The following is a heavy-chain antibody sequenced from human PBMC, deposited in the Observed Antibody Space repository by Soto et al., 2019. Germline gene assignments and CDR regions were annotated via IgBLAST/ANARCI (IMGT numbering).Heavy chain of an antibody. V-gene: IGHV6-1*01. CDR2: TYYRSKWYY. CDR3: ARGEQYSARIFDY. J-gene: IGHJ4*01. D-gene: IGHD1-26*01. Sequence: CIWLKKSPSRGLEWLGRTYYRSKWYYESAVYVRGRITINPDTSKNQCSLQLNSVIPEDTAVYFWARGEQYSARIFDYWGHGPLVTVFS.